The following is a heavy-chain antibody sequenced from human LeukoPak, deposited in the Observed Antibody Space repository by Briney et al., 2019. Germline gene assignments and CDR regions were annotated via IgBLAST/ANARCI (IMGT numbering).Heavy chain of an antibody. CDR1: GFTFDDYT. CDR3: AKGYGDYDTDY. CDR2: ISWDGGST. D-gene: IGHD4-17*01. J-gene: IGHJ4*02. V-gene: IGHV3-43*01. Sequence: PGGSLRLPCAASGFTFDDYTMHWVRQAPGKGLEWVSLISWDGGSTYYADSVKGRFTISRDNSKNSLYLQMNSLRTEDTALYYCAKGYGDYDTDYWGQGTLVTVSS.